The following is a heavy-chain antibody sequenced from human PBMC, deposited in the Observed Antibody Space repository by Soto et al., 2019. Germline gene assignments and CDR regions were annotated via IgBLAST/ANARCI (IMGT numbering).Heavy chain of an antibody. V-gene: IGHV1-58*01. CDR1: GITFADSA. CDR3: AAELYNGGTRCCSFDV. J-gene: IGHJ3*01. D-gene: IGHD2-15*01. CDR2: IGIAAGNT. Sequence: QMQVVQSGPEVKRPGTSVKIPCKVSGITFADSAVQWVRQARGQRLEWIGWIGIAAGNTNYAQSLRGRLSITRDMSTSTSYMELTSLRSDDSAMYSCAAELYNGGTRCCSFDVWGQGTMVAVSS.